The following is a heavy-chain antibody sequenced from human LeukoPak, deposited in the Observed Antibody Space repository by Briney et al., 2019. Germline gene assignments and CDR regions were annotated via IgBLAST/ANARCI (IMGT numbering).Heavy chain of an antibody. Sequence: GASVKVSCKASGYTFTSYGISWVRQAPGQGLEWMGWISAYNGNTNYAQKLQGRVTMTTDTSTSTAYMELSSLRSEDTAVYYCARGRGSYPSLFWDAFDIWGQGTMVTVSS. CDR3: ARGRGSYPSLFWDAFDI. D-gene: IGHD1-26*01. CDR1: GYTFTSYG. V-gene: IGHV1-18*01. CDR2: ISAYNGNT. J-gene: IGHJ3*02.